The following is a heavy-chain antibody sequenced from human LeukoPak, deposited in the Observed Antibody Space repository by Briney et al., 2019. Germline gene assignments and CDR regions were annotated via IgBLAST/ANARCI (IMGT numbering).Heavy chain of an antibody. CDR1: GGSFSGYY. Sequence: SETLSLTCAVYGGSFSGYYWSWIRQPPGKGLEWIGEINHSGSTNYNPSLKSRVTISVDTSKNQFSLKLSSVTAADTAVYYCARGLRGTAHRSAFDIWGQGTMVTVSS. D-gene: IGHD1/OR15-1a*01. V-gene: IGHV4-34*01. CDR3: ARGLRGTAHRSAFDI. J-gene: IGHJ3*02. CDR2: INHSGST.